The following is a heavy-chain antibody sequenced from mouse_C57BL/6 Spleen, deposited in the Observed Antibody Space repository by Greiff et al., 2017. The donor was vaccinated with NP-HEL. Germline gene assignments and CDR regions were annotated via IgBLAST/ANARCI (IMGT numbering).Heavy chain of an antibody. V-gene: IGHV5-9-1*02. D-gene: IGHD1-1*01. CDR1: GFTFSSYA. J-gene: IGHJ1*03. CDR2: ISSGGDYI. Sequence: EVMLVESGEGLVKPGGSLKLSCAASGFTFSSYAMSWVRQTPEKRLEWVAYISSGGDYIYYADTVKGRFTISRDNARNTLYLQMSSLKSEDTAMYYCTREGYYYGSSYWYFDVWGTGTTVTVSS. CDR3: TREGYYYGSSYWYFDV.